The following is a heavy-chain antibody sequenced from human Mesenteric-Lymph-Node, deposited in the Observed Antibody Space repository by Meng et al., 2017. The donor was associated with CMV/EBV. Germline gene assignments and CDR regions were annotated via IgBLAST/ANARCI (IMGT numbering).Heavy chain of an antibody. CDR1: GFTFSSYW. D-gene: IGHD3-22*01. J-gene: IGHJ4*02. CDR2: IKQDGSEK. Sequence: SGFTFSSYWMSWVRQAPGKGLEWVANIKQDGSEKYYVDSVKGRFTISRDNAKNSLYLQMNSLRAEDTAVYYCARASANYYDSSPFDYWGQGTLVTVSS. V-gene: IGHV3-7*01. CDR3: ARASANYYDSSPFDY.